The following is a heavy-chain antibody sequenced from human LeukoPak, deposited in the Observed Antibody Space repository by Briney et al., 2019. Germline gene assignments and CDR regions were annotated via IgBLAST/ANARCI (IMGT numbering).Heavy chain of an antibody. J-gene: IGHJ4*02. CDR2: ISASGSAT. CDR3: AKDLYLRDFWSGYLDY. D-gene: IGHD3-3*01. V-gene: IGHV3-23*01. Sequence: PGGSLRLSCAASGFTFSDYWIHWVRQAPGKGLEWVAAISASGSATSYADSVRGRFTISRDNSKSTTYLQTNSLRAEDTAVFYCAKDLYLRDFWSGYLDYWGQGIPVTVSS. CDR1: GFTFSDYW.